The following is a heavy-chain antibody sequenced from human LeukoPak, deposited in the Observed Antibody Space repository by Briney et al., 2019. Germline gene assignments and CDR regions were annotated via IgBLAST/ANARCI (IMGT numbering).Heavy chain of an antibody. D-gene: IGHD6-19*01. CDR1: GFTFSSYS. Sequence: GGSLRLSCAASGFTFSSYSMNWVRQAPGKGLECVPSISSSSSYIYYADSVKGRFTISRDNAKNSLYLQMNSLRAEDTAVYYCARDPPGYSSGWTDYWGQGTLVTVSS. J-gene: IGHJ4*02. CDR2: ISSSSSYI. CDR3: ARDPPGYSSGWTDY. V-gene: IGHV3-21*01.